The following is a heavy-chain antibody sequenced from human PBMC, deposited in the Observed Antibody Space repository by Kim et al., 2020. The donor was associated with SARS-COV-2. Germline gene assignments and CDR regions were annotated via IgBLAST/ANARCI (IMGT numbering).Heavy chain of an antibody. CDR2: IYSGGST. J-gene: IGHJ6*02. D-gene: IGHD3-10*01. CDR3: ARDKGDALVWFGEFYDDYYYGMDV. V-gene: IGHV3-66*01. CDR1: GFTVSANY. Sequence: GGSLRLSCAASGFTVSANYMSWVRQAPGKGLEWVSVIYSGGSTYFADSVKGRFTISRDNSKNTLYLQMNRLRAEDTAVYYCARDKGDALVWFGEFYDDYYYGMDVWGQGTTVTVSS.